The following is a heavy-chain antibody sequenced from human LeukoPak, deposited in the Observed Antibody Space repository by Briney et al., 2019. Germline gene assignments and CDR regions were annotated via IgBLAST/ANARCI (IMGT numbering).Heavy chain of an antibody. V-gene: IGHV3-66*01. D-gene: IGHD4-23*01. CDR1: GFTVSSNS. J-gene: IGHJ6*02. CDR2: IYSGGGT. CDR3: ARDGVDYGGIYYYGLDV. Sequence: GGSLRLSCAASGFTVSSNSMTWVRQAPGKGLEWVSVIYSGGGTYYADSVKGRFTISRDNSKNTLYLQMNSLRAEDTAVYYCARDGVDYGGIYYYGLDVWGQGTTVTVSS.